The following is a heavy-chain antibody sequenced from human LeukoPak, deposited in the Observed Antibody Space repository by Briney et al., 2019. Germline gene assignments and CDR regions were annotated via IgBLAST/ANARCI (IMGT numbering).Heavy chain of an antibody. D-gene: IGHD6-19*01. J-gene: IGHJ4*02. V-gene: IGHV1-46*01. CDR2: INPNGGIT. CDR1: GYTFTRYY. Sequence: GASVKVSCKASGYTFTRYYMHWVRQAPGQGLEWVGIINPNGGITSYEQKFLGRVTMTRDTSTSTVYMELSSLRSEDTAIYYCARREYSSGSIDYWGQGTLVTVSS. CDR3: ARREYSSGSIDY.